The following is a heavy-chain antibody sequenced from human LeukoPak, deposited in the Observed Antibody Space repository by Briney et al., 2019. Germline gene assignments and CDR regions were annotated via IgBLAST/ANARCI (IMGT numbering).Heavy chain of an antibody. D-gene: IGHD6-19*01. Sequence: PGRSLRLSCAASGFTFDDYAMHWVRQAPGKGLEWVSGISWNSGSIGYADSVKGRFTISRDNAKNSLYLQMNSLRAEDTAVYYCARGPLYTSGWYEDGTIHLNYWSQGTLVTVSS. J-gene: IGHJ4*02. CDR1: GFTFDDYA. CDR2: ISWNSGSI. V-gene: IGHV3-9*01. CDR3: ARGPLYTSGWYEDGTIHLNY.